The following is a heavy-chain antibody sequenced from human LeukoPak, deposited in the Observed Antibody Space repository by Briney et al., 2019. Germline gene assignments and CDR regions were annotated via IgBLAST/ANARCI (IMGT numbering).Heavy chain of an antibody. CDR1: GDTFRIHY. D-gene: IGHD4-17*01. J-gene: IGHJ4*02. CDR3: ASEKNYGDKYFDS. CDR2: INRGDGIT. Sequence: ASVKISCKPSGDTFRIHYLHWVRQAPGPGLEWMGIINRGDGITGHAQRFQGRVTLTRDTSTSTVYMELSSLRSEDTAIYYCASEKNYGDKYFDSWGQGTVVTVSS. V-gene: IGHV1-46*01.